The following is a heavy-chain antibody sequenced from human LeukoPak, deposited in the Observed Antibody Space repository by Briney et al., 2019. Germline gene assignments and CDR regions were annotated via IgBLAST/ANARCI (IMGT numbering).Heavy chain of an antibody. D-gene: IGHD6-25*01. CDR1: GGSISSYY. V-gene: IGHV4-59*13. CDR2: IYYSGST. Sequence: SETLSLTCTVSGGSISSYYLSWIRQPPGKGLEWIGYIYYSGSTNYNPSLKSRVTISVDTSKNQFSLKLSSVTAADTAVYYCARVGGVYNWFDPWGQGTLVTVSS. CDR3: ARVGGVYNWFDP. J-gene: IGHJ5*02.